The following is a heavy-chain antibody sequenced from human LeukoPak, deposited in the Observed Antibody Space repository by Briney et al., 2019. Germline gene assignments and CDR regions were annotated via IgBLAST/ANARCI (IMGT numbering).Heavy chain of an antibody. CDR2: IYSVGTT. CDR3: ARGGAYDSYGVLDY. J-gene: IGHJ4*02. V-gene: IGHV3-53*05. Sequence: GGSLRLSCADSAFTVSNKYMSWVRQAPGKGLEWVSVIYSVGTTYYANSVKGRFTISRDNSKNTLYLQMSSLSREDTALYYCARGGAYDSYGVLDYWGQGALVSVSS. CDR1: AFTVSNKY. D-gene: IGHD5-12*01.